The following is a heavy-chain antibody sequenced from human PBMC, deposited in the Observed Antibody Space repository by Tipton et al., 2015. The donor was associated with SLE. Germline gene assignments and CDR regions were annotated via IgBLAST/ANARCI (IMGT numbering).Heavy chain of an antibody. CDR1: GFISSKYA. D-gene: IGHD6-19*01. CDR2: ITPSGDTT. CDR3: AKGAEGRGLAVAGPLDY. V-gene: IGHV3-23*01. J-gene: IGHJ4*02. Sequence: GSLRLSCAASGFISSKYAMTWVRQAPGKGLEWVSGITPSGDTTYYADSVKGRFTISRDTSKHTLFLQMTSLRVEDTALYFCAKGAEGRGLAVAGPLDYWGQGTLVTVSS.